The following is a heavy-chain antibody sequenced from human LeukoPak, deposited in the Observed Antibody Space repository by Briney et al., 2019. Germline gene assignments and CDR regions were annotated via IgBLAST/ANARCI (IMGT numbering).Heavy chain of an antibody. D-gene: IGHD2-2*01. CDR2: ISGSGGST. CDR1: GFTFSSYA. J-gene: IGHJ6*03. V-gene: IGHV3-23*01. CDR3: AKEGSTRDKTLYYYMDV. Sequence: GGSLRLSCAASGFTFSSYAMSWVRQAPGKGLEWVSAISGSGGSTYYADSVKGRFTISRDNSKNTLYLQMNSLRAEDTAVYYCAKEGSTRDKTLYYYMDVWGKGTTVTVSS.